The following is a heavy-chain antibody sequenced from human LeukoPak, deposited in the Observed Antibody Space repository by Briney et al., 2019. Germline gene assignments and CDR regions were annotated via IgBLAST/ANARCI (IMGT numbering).Heavy chain of an antibody. J-gene: IGHJ5*02. D-gene: IGHD2-15*01. Sequence: GGSLRLSCAVSGFTSSRYTMNWVRQAPGKGLEWVSSISSGSTYIYYADSLKGRFTISRDNAKNSLFLQMNSVRAEDTAVYSCARGADGVSSNSRGWFDPWGQGTLVTVSS. V-gene: IGHV3-21*01. CDR3: ARGADGVSSNSRGWFDP. CDR2: ISSGSTYI. CDR1: GFTSSRYT.